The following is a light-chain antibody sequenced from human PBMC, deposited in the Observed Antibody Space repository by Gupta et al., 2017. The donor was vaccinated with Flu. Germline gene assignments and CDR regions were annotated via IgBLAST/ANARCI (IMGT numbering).Light chain of an antibody. CDR2: NNN. Sequence: QSVLPQAPSASGTPGRRVTISSSASSSNIGKYYVYWYPHPPATAPKLLIYNNNQRPSGVPARCSGSTSGTSAALAITWLRADEEADYCCEAWDDSRTGHWVFGGGTKLTVL. J-gene: IGLJ3*02. CDR3: EAWDDSRTGHWV. CDR1: SSNIGKYY. V-gene: IGLV1-47*01.